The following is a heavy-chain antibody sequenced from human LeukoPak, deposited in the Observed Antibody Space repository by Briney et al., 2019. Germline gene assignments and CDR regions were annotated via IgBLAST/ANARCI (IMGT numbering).Heavy chain of an antibody. CDR1: GGSISSGDYY. CDR3: ARLHTYYDFWSGYSVDY. J-gene: IGHJ4*02. D-gene: IGHD3-3*01. V-gene: IGHV4-30-4*08. Sequence: SETLSLTCTVSGGSISSGDYYWSWIRQPPGKGLEWIGYIYYSGSTYYNPSLKSRVTTSVDTSRNQFSLKLSSVTAADTAVYYCARLHTYYDFWSGYSVDYWGQGTLVTVSS. CDR2: IYYSGST.